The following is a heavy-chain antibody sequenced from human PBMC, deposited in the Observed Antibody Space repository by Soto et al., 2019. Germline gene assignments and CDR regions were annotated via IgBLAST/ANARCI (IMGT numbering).Heavy chain of an antibody. J-gene: IGHJ6*02. CDR1: GFTFSSYN. D-gene: IGHD2-2*01. V-gene: IGHV3-64D*08. Sequence: GGSLRLSCSASGFTFSSYNMYWVRQAPGKGLEYVSAISLNGGNTYYADSVKGRFTISRDNSKNTLYLQMSSLRAEDTAVYYCVKHPSRANYYYGMDVWGQGTTVTVSS. CDR3: VKHPSRANYYYGMDV. CDR2: ISLNGGNT.